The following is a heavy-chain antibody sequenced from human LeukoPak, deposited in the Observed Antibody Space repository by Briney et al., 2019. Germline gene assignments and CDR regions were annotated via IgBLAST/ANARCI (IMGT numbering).Heavy chain of an antibody. Sequence: GASVKVSCKASGGTFSSYAISWVRQAPGQGLEWMGGIIPIFGTANYAQKFQGRVTITADESTSTAYMELSSLRAEDTAVYYCARVNYDILTGYLYYFDYWGQGTLVTVCS. CDR3: ARVNYDILTGYLYYFDY. D-gene: IGHD3-9*01. CDR1: GGTFSSYA. V-gene: IGHV1-69*13. CDR2: IIPIFGTA. J-gene: IGHJ4*02.